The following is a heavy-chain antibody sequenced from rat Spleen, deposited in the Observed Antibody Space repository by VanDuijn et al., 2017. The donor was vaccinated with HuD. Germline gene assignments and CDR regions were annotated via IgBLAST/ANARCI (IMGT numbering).Heavy chain of an antibody. Sequence: EVQLVESGGGLVQPGRSMKLSCAASGFTFSTFPMAWVRQAPTKGLEWVATISTSGGSTYYRDSVKGRFTISRDNAKSTLYLQMNSLRSEDTATYYCTRGNYVGFAYWGQGTLVTVSS. CDR3: TRGNYVGFAY. CDR2: ISTSGGST. D-gene: IGHD1-11*01. CDR1: GFTFSTFP. V-gene: IGHV5-46*01. J-gene: IGHJ3*01.